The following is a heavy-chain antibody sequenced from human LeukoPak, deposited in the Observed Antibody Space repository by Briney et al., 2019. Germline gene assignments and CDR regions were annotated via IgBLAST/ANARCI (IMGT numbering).Heavy chain of an antibody. V-gene: IGHV4-61*02. J-gene: IGHJ4*02. D-gene: IGHD4-11*01. CDR2: IYTSGST. Sequence: SETLSVTCTVSGGSISSGTYYWSWIRQPAGKGLEWIGRIYTSGSTNYNPSLKSRVTISVETSNNQFSLKLSSVTAADTAVYYCARGGGVDYSFDYWGQGTLVTVSS. CDR1: GGSISSGTYY. CDR3: ARGGGVDYSFDY.